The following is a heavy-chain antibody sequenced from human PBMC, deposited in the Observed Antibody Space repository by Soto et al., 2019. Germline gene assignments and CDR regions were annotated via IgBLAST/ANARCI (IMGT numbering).Heavy chain of an antibody. V-gene: IGHV4-28*03. J-gene: IGHJ6*02. D-gene: IGHD3-10*01. CDR1: GYSISSDNW. CDR3: ARAQLWFGYYYGMDV. Sequence: SETLSLTCAVPGYSISSDNWWGWIRQPPGKGLEWIGYIFYTGTTYYNPSLKSRVTISVDRSKNQFSLKLSSVTAADTAVYYCARAQLWFGYYYGMDVWGQGTTVTVSS. CDR2: IFYTGTT.